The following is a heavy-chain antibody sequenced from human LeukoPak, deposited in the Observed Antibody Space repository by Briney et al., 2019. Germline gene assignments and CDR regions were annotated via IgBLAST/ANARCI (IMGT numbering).Heavy chain of an antibody. CDR1: GFTFSNAW. J-gene: IGHJ4*02. CDR2: IKSKTDGGTT. Sequence: GGSLRLSCAASGFTFSNAWMSWVRQAPGKGLEWVGRIKSKTDGGTTDYAAPVKGRFTISRDDSKNTLYLQMNSLKTEDIAVYYCTTGSSVTTLGDYWGQGTLVTVSS. V-gene: IGHV3-15*01. D-gene: IGHD3-16*01. CDR3: TTGSSVTTLGDY.